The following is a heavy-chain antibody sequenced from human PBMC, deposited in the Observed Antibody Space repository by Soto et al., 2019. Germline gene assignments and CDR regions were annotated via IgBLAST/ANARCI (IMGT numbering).Heavy chain of an antibody. CDR3: ARVRVIRGVIPSHFGL. J-gene: IGHJ4*02. V-gene: IGHV1-69*06. Sequence: QDHLAQSGAEVKKPGSSVTVSCKASWGTFNSYGISWVRQAPGQGLDLMGVIIPLYGTVNYAQKFQGRVSITSDKSTSTAYMDLSSLRSDDTAVYYCARVRVIRGVIPSHFGLWGQGTLVTVSS. CDR2: IIPLYGTV. CDR1: WGTFNSYG. D-gene: IGHD3-10*01.